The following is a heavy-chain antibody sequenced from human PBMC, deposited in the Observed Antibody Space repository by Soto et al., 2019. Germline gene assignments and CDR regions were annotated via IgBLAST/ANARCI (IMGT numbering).Heavy chain of an antibody. CDR1: GFTFSNYG. CDR3: ARDERSWYFDL. J-gene: IGHJ2*01. Sequence: QVQLVESGGGVVQPGRSLRLSCAASGFTFSNYGMHWVRQAPGKGLEWVALIWHDGSKKYYADSVKGRFTISRDRTKNTLSLQMDSLRAEDTAVYYCARDERSWYFDLWGRGTLVTVSS. CDR2: IWHDGSKK. V-gene: IGHV3-33*01. D-gene: IGHD1-1*01.